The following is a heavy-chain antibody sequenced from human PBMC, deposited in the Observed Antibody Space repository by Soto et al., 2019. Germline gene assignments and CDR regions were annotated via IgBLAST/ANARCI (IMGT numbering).Heavy chain of an antibody. D-gene: IGHD6-13*01. CDR2: FDPEDGET. V-gene: IGHV1-24*01. Sequence: ASVKVSCKVSGYTLTELSMHWVRQAPGKGREWMGGFDPEDGETIYAQKFQGRVTMTEDTSTDTAYMELSSLRSEDTAVYYCASDRDNSSLHDYWGQGSLVTVSS. CDR3: ASDRDNSSLHDY. J-gene: IGHJ4*02. CDR1: GYTLTELS.